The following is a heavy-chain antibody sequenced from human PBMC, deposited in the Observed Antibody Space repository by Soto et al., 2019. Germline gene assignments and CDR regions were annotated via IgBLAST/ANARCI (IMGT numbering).Heavy chain of an antibody. V-gene: IGHV3-30-3*01. J-gene: IGHJ4*02. D-gene: IGHD3-16*02. CDR3: ARGIYDYVWGGYRYPARFDY. CDR1: GFTFSSYA. Sequence: GGSLRLSCAASGFTFSSYAMHWVRQAPGKGLEWVAVISYDGSNKYYADSVKGRFTISRDNSKNTLYLQMNSLRAEDTAVYYCARGIYDYVWGGYRYPARFDYWGQGTLVTVSS. CDR2: ISYDGSNK.